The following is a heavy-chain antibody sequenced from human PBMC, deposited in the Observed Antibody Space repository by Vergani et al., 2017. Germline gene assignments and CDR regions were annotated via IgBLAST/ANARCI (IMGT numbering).Heavy chain of an antibody. J-gene: IGHJ6*02. CDR3: AKDSSGYYYYYYGMDV. D-gene: IGHD3-22*01. CDR1: GFTFGDYA. Sequence: EVQLVESGGGLVQPGRSLRLSCTASGFTFGDYAMSWVRQAPGKGLEWVSLISGDGGSTYYADSVKGRFTISRDNSKNSLYLQMNSLRTEDTALYYCAKDSSGYYYYYYGMDVWGRGTTVTVSS. CDR2: ISGDGGST. V-gene: IGHV3-43*02.